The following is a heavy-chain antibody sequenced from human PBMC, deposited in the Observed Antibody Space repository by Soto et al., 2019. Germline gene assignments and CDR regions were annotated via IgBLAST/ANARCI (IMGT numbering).Heavy chain of an antibody. V-gene: IGHV1-18*01. CDR3: ARDKGAYCGGDCYSTWFDP. J-gene: IGHJ5*02. CDR1: GYTFTSYG. CDR2: ISAYNGNT. D-gene: IGHD2-21*02. Sequence: QVQLVQSGAEVKKPGASVKVSCKASGYTFTSYGISWVRQAPGQALEWMGWISAYNGNTNYAQKLQGRVTMTTDTSTSTAYMELRSLRSDDTAVYYCARDKGAYCGGDCYSTWFDPWGQGTLVTVSS.